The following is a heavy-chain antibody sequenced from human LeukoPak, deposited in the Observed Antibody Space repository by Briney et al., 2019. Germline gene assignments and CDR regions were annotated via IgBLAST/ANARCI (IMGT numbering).Heavy chain of an antibody. CDR1: GFTVSSNY. CDR3: ARESRHCSSTSCYVRYFDY. CDR2: IYSGGST. D-gene: IGHD2-2*01. Sequence: PGGSLRLSCAASGFTVSSNYTSWARQAPGKGLEWVSVIYSGGSTYYADSVKGRFTISRDNSKNTLYLQMNSLRAEDTAVYYCARESRHCSSTSCYVRYFDYWGQGTLVTVSS. V-gene: IGHV3-53*01. J-gene: IGHJ4*02.